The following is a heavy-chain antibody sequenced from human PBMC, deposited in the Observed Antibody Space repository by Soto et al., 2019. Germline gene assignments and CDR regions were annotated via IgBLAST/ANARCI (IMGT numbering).Heavy chain of an antibody. CDR3: ARDPWAADY. J-gene: IGHJ4*02. D-gene: IGHD3-16*01. V-gene: IGHV3-66*01. CDR2: IYSGGST. Sequence: EVQLVESGGGLVQPGGSLRLSCAASGFTVSTKYMSWVRQAPGKGLEWVSVIYSGGSTFYADSVRGRFTISRDNSKNTVNLQKNSLRAEATAVYYCARDPWAADYWGQGTLVTVSS. CDR1: GFTVSTKY.